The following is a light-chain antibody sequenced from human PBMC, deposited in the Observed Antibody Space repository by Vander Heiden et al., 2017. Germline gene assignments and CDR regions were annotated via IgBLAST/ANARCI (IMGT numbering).Light chain of an antibody. CDR3: VLDMGSGIWV. CDR2: STN. J-gene: IGLJ3*02. Sequence: QTVVTQKPSFSVSPGGTVTLTCCLRSGSVSTTYYPSWYRPTPALPPRTLIYSTNTRSYGVPARFSGSILGNTAALTITAAQADDVSDYYCVLDMGSGIWVFGGGTKLTVL. V-gene: IGLV8-61*01. CDR1: SGSVSTTYY.